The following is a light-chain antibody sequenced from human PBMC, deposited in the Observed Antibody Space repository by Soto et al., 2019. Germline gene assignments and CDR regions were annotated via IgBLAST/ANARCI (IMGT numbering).Light chain of an antibody. J-gene: IGKJ5*01. CDR1: QSVTTS. Sequence: EIVLTQSPDTLSLSPGERATLSCRASQSVTTSLAWYQQKTGQPPRLLISGASRRATGIPDRFSGSGSETDFTLTINRLEPEDFAVYYCQHRRDFGQGTRLEIK. CDR2: GAS. V-gene: IGKV3D-20*02. CDR3: QHRRD.